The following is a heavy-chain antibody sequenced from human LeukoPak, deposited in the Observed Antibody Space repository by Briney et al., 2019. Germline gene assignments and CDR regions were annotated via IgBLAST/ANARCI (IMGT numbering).Heavy chain of an antibody. Sequence: GGSLRLSCAASGFTFSDYYMSWIRQAPGKGLEWVSYISSSGSTIYYADSVKGRFTISRDNSKNTLYLQMNSLRAEDTAVYYCARPPSIAAAPAEYFQHWGQGTLVTVSS. CDR2: ISSSGSTI. V-gene: IGHV3-11*01. D-gene: IGHD6-13*01. CDR1: GFTFSDYY. J-gene: IGHJ1*01. CDR3: ARPPSIAAAPAEYFQH.